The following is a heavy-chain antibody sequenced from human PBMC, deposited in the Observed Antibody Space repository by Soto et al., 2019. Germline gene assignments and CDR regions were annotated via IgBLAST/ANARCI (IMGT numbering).Heavy chain of an antibody. V-gene: IGHV4-39*01. CDR2: MYYSGRA. J-gene: IGHJ3*02. CDR1: GGSMSSSTYY. D-gene: IGHD3-16*01. Sequence: PSETLSLTCTVVGGSMSSSTYYWGWIRQPPGKGLEWIGDMYYSGRANYNPSLKSRVTISVDTSKNQFSLRLSSVTAADTAVYYCARHNSGDYIWGITNAFDIWGQGTMVTVSS. CDR3: ARHNSGDYIWGITNAFDI.